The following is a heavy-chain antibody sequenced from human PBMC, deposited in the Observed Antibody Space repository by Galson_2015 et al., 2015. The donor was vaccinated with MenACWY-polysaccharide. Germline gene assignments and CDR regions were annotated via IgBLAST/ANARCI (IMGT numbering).Heavy chain of an antibody. V-gene: IGHV3-23*01. CDR3: ARVMSTTFYYWYGMDV. J-gene: IGHJ6*02. CDR1: GFSFSSYS. CDR2: ISGSGDRT. Sequence: SLRLSCAASGFSFSSYSMNWVRQAPGKGLESVSSISGSGDRTYYADFVKGRFTISRDNAKNTVYMQMNNLRVEDTAIYYCARVMSTTFYYWYGMDVWGQGATVSVSS. D-gene: IGHD1-1*01.